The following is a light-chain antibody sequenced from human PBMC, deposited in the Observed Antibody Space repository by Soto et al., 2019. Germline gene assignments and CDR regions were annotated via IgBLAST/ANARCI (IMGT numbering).Light chain of an antibody. V-gene: IGLV2-14*01. CDR2: EVS. Sequence: QSALTQPPSASGSPGQSVTISCTGTSGDVGGYYYVSWYQQLPGKAPKLMISEVSNRPSGVSNRFSGSKSGNTASLTISGLQAEDKADYYCSSYTAGGTIFGTGTKVTVL. CDR1: SGDVGGYYY. CDR3: SSYTAGGTI. J-gene: IGLJ1*01.